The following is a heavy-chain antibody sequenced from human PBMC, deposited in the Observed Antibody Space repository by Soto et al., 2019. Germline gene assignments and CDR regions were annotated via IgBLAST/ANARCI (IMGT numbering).Heavy chain of an antibody. CDR2: INQDGTIR. CDR1: GFTFSTYW. Sequence: EVQLVESGGDLVQPGGSLTLSCAASGFTFSTYWMSWVRQAPGRGLEWLANINQDGTIRYYVASVRGRFTISRDNVKNSVYLQMDSLRSDDTALYYCARKGLGDFWGQGTLVTVSS. CDR3: ARKGLGDF. J-gene: IGHJ4*02. V-gene: IGHV3-7*01. D-gene: IGHD3-16*01.